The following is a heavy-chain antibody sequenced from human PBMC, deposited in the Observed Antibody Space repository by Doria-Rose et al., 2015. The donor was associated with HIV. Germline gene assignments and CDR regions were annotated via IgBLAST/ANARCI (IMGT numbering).Heavy chain of an antibody. CDR3: ARIRSSRWYHKYYFDF. D-gene: IGHD6-13*01. Sequence: QVTFHYSGPVLFKPPPTLTPPSTFASASLSSPGMGVSWIRQPPGKSLEWLANSFSDDELSYKTPLKSRLTSSRGTSKCQVVLTMTDMDPVDTATYYCARIRSSRWYHKYYFDFWGQGTLVIGSA. CDR1: SASLSSPGMG. CDR2: SFSDDEL. J-gene: IGHJ4*02. V-gene: IGHV2-26*01.